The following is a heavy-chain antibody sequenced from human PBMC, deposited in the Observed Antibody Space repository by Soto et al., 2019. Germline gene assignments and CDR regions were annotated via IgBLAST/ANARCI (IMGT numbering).Heavy chain of an antibody. J-gene: IGHJ6*02. Sequence: QVQLQESGPGLVKPSETLSLTCTVSGGSISSYYWSWIRQPPGKGLEWIGYIYYSGSTNYNPSLKSRVTTSVDTSKNQFSLKLSSVTAADTAVYYCARHPFYYYYGMDVWGQGTTVTVSS. V-gene: IGHV4-59*08. CDR1: GGSISSYY. CDR2: IYYSGST. CDR3: ARHPFYYYYGMDV.